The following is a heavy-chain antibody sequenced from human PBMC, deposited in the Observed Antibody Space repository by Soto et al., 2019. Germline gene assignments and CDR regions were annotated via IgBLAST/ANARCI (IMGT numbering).Heavy chain of an antibody. D-gene: IGHD1-1*01. CDR1: GGPFSSYP. J-gene: IGHJ4*02. V-gene: IGHV1-69*01. CDR3: ARPRTTATTKGYDY. CDR2: IIPIFGIV. Sequence: QEQLVQSGAEVKKPGSSVKVSCKASGGPFSSYPLTWVRQAPGQGLEWMGGIIPIFGIVNSAQKFQGRVSITADESTSTAYMELSSLTSEDTAVYYCARPRTTATTKGYDYWGQGTLVTVSS.